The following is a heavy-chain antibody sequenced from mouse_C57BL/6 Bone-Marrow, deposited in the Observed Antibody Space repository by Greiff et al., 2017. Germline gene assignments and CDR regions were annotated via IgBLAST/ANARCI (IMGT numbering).Heavy chain of an antibody. CDR3: ARPGTPYSTYGFAY. D-gene: IGHD2-5*01. CDR1: GYTFTSYW. Sequence: QVQLQQPGAELVKPGASVKLSCKASGYTFTSYWMQWVKQRPGQGLEWIGEIDPSDSYTNYNQKFKGKATLTVDTSSSTAYMQLSSLTSEDSAVYYCARPGTPYSTYGFAYWGQGTLVTVSA. V-gene: IGHV1-50*01. CDR2: IDPSDSYT. J-gene: IGHJ3*01.